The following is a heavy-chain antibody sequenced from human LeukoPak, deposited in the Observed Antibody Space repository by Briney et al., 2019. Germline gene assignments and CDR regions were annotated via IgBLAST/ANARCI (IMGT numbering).Heavy chain of an antibody. CDR3: AREKIAVTGYDY. V-gene: IGHV3-21*01. CDR1: GFTFSSYT. D-gene: IGHD6-19*01. J-gene: IGHJ4*02. Sequence: PGGSLRLSCAASGFTFSSYTMNWVRQAPGKGLEWVSSISSSSGHMFYSDSVKGRFTISRDNAKNSLYLQMNSLRAEDTALYYCAREKIAVTGYDYWGQGTLVTVSS. CDR2: ISSSSGHM.